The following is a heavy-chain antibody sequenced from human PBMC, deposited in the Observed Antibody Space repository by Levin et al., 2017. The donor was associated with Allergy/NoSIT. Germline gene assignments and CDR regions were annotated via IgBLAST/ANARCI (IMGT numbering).Heavy chain of an antibody. CDR1: GGSISSSSYY. D-gene: IGHD3-22*01. J-gene: IGHJ4*02. V-gene: IGHV4-39*01. CDR2: IYYSGST. Sequence: SETLSLTCTVSGGSISSSSYYWGWIRQPPGKGLEWIGSIYYSGSTYYNPSLKSRVTISVDTSKNQFSLKLSSVTAADTAVYYCASPSSGYQGYFDYWGQGTLVTVSS. CDR3: ASPSSGYQGYFDY.